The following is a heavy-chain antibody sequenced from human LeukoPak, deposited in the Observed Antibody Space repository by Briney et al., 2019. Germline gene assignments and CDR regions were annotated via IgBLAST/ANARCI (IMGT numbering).Heavy chain of an antibody. J-gene: IGHJ4*02. D-gene: IGHD1-26*01. CDR1: GFTFSNYA. CDR2: ISGSGDTT. CDR3: ARSTGSYTFDY. Sequence: GGSLRLSCAASGFTFSNYAMHWVRQPPGKGLEYVSSISGSGDTTYYAHSVKGRFTISRDNSKNTLHLQMGSLRTEDMAVYYCARSTGSYTFDYWGQGTLVTVSS. V-gene: IGHV3-64*01.